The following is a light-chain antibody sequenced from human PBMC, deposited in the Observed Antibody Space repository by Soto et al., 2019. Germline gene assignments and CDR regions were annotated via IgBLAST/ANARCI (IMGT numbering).Light chain of an antibody. V-gene: IGKV3-20*01. J-gene: IGKJ1*01. CDR1: QSVSGY. Sequence: EIVMPQSPGTVSVFPGEPVPLSCRASQSVSGYLVWYQQKPGQAPRLLIYGASNRATGIPDRFSGSGSGTDFTLTISRLEPEDFAVYYCQQYGSSGTFGQGTKVDIK. CDR3: QQYGSSGT. CDR2: GAS.